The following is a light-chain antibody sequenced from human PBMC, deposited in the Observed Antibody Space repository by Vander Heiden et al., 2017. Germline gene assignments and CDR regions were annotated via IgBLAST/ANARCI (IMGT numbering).Light chain of an antibody. Sequence: EIVLTQSPATLSLSPGERATLSCRASQSISSYLAWYQQKPGQAPRLLIYDAFNRATGIPARFSASGSETDFTLTISSLEPEDFAVYYCQQGSNRPLAFGGGTMVGIK. CDR2: DAF. V-gene: IGKV3-11*01. CDR3: QQGSNRPLA. CDR1: QSISSY. J-gene: IGKJ4*01.